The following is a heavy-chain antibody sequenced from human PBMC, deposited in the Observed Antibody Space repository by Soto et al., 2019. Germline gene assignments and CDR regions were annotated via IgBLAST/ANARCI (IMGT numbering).Heavy chain of an antibody. J-gene: IGHJ6*02. V-gene: IGHV1-69*01. CDR2: IIPIFGTA. CDR1: GGTFSSYA. D-gene: IGHD2-2*01. CDR3: ASPLVVPAATAGVNYYYCGMDV. Sequence: QVQLVQSGAEVKKPGSSVKVSCKASGGTFSSYAISWVRQAPGQGLEWMGGIIPIFGTANYAQKFQGRVTITADESTSTAYMELSSLRSEDTAVYYCASPLVVPAATAGVNYYYCGMDVWGQGTTVTVSS.